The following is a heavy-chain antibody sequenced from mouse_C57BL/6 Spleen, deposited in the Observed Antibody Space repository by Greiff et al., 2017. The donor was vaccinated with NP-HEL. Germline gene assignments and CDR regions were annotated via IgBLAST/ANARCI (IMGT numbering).Heavy chain of an antibody. CDR2: INYDGSST. CDR3: ARDSYYYGSSYGYFDV. D-gene: IGHD1-1*01. CDR1: GFTFSDYY. J-gene: IGHJ1*03. V-gene: IGHV5-16*01. Sequence: EVQLQESEGGLVQPGSSMKLSCTASGFTFSDYYMAWVRQVPEKGLEWVANINYDGSSTYYLDSLKSRFIISRDNAKNILYLQMSSLKSEDTATYYCARDSYYYGSSYGYFDVWGTGTTVTVSS.